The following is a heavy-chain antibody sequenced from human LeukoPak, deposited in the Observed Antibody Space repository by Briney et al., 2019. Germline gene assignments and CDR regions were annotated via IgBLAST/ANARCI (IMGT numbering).Heavy chain of an antibody. Sequence: ASVKVSCKASGYTFTSYGISWVRQATGQGLEWMGWMNPNSGNTGYAQKFQGRVTMTRNTSISTAYMELSSLRSEDTAVYYCARGGPYYDSSGYDDAFDIRGQGTMVTVSS. V-gene: IGHV1-8*02. J-gene: IGHJ3*02. CDR3: ARGGPYYDSSGYDDAFDI. CDR2: MNPNSGNT. CDR1: GYTFTSYG. D-gene: IGHD3-22*01.